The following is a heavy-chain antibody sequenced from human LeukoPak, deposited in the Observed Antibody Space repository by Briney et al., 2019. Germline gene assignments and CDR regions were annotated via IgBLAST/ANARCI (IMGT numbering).Heavy chain of an antibody. D-gene: IGHD5-24*01. CDR1: GYTFTSYE. CDR3: ARAKSPRRWLQLLLDY. CDR2: MNSNSGNT. J-gene: IGHJ4*02. V-gene: IGHV1-8*03. Sequence: ASVKVSCKASGYTFTSYEINWVRQAPGQGLEWMGWMNSNSGNTDYAQKFQGRVTITRNTSISTAYMELSSLRSEDTAVYYCARAKSPRRWLQLLLDYWGQGTLVTVSS.